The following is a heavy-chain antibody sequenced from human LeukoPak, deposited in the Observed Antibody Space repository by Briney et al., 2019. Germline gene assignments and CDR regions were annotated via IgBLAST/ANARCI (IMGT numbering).Heavy chain of an antibody. J-gene: IGHJ2*01. CDR3: ATFYDSGSYYPRNPWYFDL. Sequence: GESLKISCKGSGYSFTSYWISWVRQMPGQGLEWMGRIDPSDSYTNYSPSCQGHVTISADNSLSTAYLQWSSLKASDTAMYYCATFYDSGSYYPRNPWYFDLWGRGTLVTVSS. V-gene: IGHV5-10-1*01. CDR2: IDPSDSYT. CDR1: GYSFTSYW. D-gene: IGHD3-10*01.